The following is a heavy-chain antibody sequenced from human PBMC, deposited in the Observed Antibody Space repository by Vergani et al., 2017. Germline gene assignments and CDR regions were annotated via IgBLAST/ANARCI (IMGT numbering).Heavy chain of an antibody. V-gene: IGHV3-9*02. J-gene: IGHJ5*02. D-gene: IGHD6-6*01. CDR2: ISWNSNSI. CDR3: AKDLGTSSGGGWFDP. CDR1: GFTSAGYA. Sequence: EVQLVESGGGLVQPGGSLRLSCAASGFTSAGYAMHWVRQAPGKGLEWVSGISWNSNSIGYADSVKGRFTISRANAKNSLYLQMNSLRAEDTALYYCAKDLGTSSGGGWFDPWGQGTLVTVSS.